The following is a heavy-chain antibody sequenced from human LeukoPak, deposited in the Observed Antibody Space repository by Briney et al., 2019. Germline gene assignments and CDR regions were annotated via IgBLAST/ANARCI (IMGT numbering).Heavy chain of an antibody. V-gene: IGHV3-43D*04. CDR1: GFTFHDYA. CDR2: ISWDGGST. J-gene: IGHJ4*02. D-gene: IGHD3-22*01. Sequence: PGGSLRLSCAASGFTFHDYAMHWVRQAPGKGLEWVSLISWDGGSTYYADSVKGRFTIFRDNSKNTLYLQMNSLRAEDTAVYYCAKDDDSSGYYYIDYWGQGTLVTVSS. CDR3: AKDDDSSGYYYIDY.